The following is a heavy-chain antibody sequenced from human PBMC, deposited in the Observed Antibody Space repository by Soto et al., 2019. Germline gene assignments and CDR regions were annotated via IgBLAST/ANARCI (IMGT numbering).Heavy chain of an antibody. Sequence: GASVKVSCKASGYTFTSYGLSWVRQAPGQGLEWMGWINPENGNTKDTQKFQGRVTMTTDTSTDTAYMELSSLRSEDTAVYYCATIAAPEYYYGMDVWGQGTTVTVSS. D-gene: IGHD6-25*01. V-gene: IGHV1-18*01. CDR2: INPENGNT. CDR1: GYTFTSYG. J-gene: IGHJ6*02. CDR3: ATIAAPEYYYGMDV.